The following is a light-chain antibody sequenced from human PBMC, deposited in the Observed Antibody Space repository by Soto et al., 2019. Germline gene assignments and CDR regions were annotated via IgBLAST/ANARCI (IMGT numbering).Light chain of an antibody. Sequence: QSALTQPPSASGSPGQSVAISCTGTSSDVGGYNYVSWYQQHPGKAPKLMIYEVNKRPSGVPDRSSGSKSGNTASLTVAGLQAEDEADYYCSSYADSSNVFGTGTKLTVL. CDR3: SSYADSSNV. J-gene: IGLJ1*01. V-gene: IGLV2-8*01. CDR1: SSDVGGYNY. CDR2: EVN.